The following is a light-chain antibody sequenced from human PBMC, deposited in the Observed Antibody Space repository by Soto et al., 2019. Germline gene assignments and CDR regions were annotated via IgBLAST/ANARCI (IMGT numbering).Light chain of an antibody. CDR1: QNLRSS. CDR2: GAS. Sequence: EIVSTQSPTTLSVSPAQRSTFSCRASQNLRSSLAWYQQKPGQAPRLLIYGASTRATGIPARFSGSGSGTEFTLTISSLQSEDFAVYFCQQYNIWPQTFGQGTKVDIK. J-gene: IGKJ1*01. CDR3: QQYNIWPQT. V-gene: IGKV3-15*01.